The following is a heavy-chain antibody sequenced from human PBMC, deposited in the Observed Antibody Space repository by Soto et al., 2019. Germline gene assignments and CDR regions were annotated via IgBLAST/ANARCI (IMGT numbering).Heavy chain of an antibody. Sequence: QVHLVQSGAEVKKPGASVKVSCKGSGYTFTSYGITWVRLAPGQGLEWMGWISAHNGNTDYAQKLQGRVTVTRDTSTSTAYMERRSLRSDDTAVYYGARGRYGDYWGQGALVTVSS. CDR2: ISAHNGNT. J-gene: IGHJ4*02. CDR1: GYTFTSYG. CDR3: ARGRYGDY. V-gene: IGHV1-18*01. D-gene: IGHD1-1*01.